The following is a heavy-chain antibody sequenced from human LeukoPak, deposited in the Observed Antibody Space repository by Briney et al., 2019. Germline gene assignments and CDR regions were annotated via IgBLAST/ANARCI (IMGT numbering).Heavy chain of an antibody. Sequence: GGCLRLSCAASGFTFSSYGMHWVRQAPGKGLEWVAVIWYDGSNKYYADSVKGRFTISRDNSKNTLYLQMNSLRAEDTAVYYCARDVGYGDYLYYFDYWGQGTLVTVSS. CDR2: IWYDGSNK. CDR3: ARDVGYGDYLYYFDY. D-gene: IGHD4-17*01. J-gene: IGHJ4*02. CDR1: GFTFSSYG. V-gene: IGHV3-33*01.